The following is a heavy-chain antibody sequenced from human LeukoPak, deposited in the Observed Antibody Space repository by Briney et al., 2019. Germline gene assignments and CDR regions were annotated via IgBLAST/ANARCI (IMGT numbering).Heavy chain of an antibody. D-gene: IGHD5-18*01. V-gene: IGHV3-66*02. CDR2: IYSGGST. CDR3: ETSGYSYGNYYYYMDV. J-gene: IGHJ6*03. CDR1: GFTVSSNY. Sequence: GGSLRLSCAASGFTVSSNYMSWVRQAPGKGLEWVSVIYSGGSTYYADSVKGRFTISRDNSKNTLYLQMNRLRAEDTAVYYCETSGYSYGNYYYYMDVWGKGTTVTVSS.